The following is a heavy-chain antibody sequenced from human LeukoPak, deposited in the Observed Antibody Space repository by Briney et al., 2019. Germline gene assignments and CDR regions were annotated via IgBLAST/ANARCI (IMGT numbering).Heavy chain of an antibody. CDR3: ARCLGWELLGVDP. CDR1: GYTFTGYY. V-gene: IGHV1-2*02. J-gene: IGHJ5*02. D-gene: IGHD1-26*01. CDR2: INPNSGGT. Sequence: ASVKVSCKASGYTFTGYYMHWVRQAPGQGLEWMGWINPNSGGTNYAQKFQGRVTMTRDTSIGTAYMELSRLRSDDTAVYYCARCLGWELLGVDPWGQGTLVTVSS.